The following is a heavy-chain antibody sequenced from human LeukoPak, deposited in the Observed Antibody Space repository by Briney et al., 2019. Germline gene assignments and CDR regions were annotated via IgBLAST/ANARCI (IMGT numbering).Heavy chain of an antibody. J-gene: IGHJ4*02. CDR3: ARGQQGRGYSGYDFYY. CDR1: GFIFSNVW. D-gene: IGHD5-12*01. V-gene: IGHV4-59*10. Sequence: GSLRLSCVASGFIFSNVWMTWVRQAPGKGLEWIGRIYTSGSTNYNPSLKSRVTMSVDTSKNQFSLKLSSVTAADTAVYYCARGQQGRGYSGYDFYYWGQGTLVTVSS. CDR2: IYTSGST.